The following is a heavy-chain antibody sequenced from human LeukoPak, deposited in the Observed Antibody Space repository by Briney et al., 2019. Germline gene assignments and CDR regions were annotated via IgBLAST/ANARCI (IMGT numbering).Heavy chain of an antibody. Sequence: SETLSLTCTVSGGSISSSSAYWGWIRQPPGQGLEWIGSIYYSKNTYYTPSLKSRVTISADTSKNQFSLTLGSVSATDTAVYYCVSPRGFSYGYFDYWGQGTLVSVST. V-gene: IGHV4-39*01. J-gene: IGHJ4*02. D-gene: IGHD5-18*01. CDR1: GGSISSSSAY. CDR2: IYYSKNT. CDR3: VSPRGFSYGYFDY.